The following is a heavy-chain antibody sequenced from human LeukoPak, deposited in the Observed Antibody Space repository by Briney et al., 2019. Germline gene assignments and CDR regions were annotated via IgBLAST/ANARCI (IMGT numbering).Heavy chain of an antibody. CDR3: AKGRTWGSYRYTDY. CDR1: GFTFSNYA. D-gene: IGHD3-16*02. CDR2: ISGSGGST. Sequence: GGSLRLSCAASGFTFSNYAMSWVRQAPGKGLEWVSAISGSGGSTYYADSVKGRFTISRDNSKNTLYLQMNSLRAEDTAVYYCAKGRTWGSYRYTDYWGQGTLVTVSS. V-gene: IGHV3-23*01. J-gene: IGHJ4*02.